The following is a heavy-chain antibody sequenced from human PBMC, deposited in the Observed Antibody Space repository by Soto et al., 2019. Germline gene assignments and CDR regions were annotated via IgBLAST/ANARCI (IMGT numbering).Heavy chain of an antibody. CDR2: ISSSSSYI. D-gene: IGHD2-21*02. CDR3: AREPPYCGGDCYVLLDF. V-gene: IGHV3-21*04. J-gene: IGHJ4*02. Sequence: GGSLRLSCAASGFTFSSYSMNWVRQAPGKGLEWVSSISSSSSYIYYADSVRGRFTISRDNSKNTVYLQMDSLRAEDTALYYCAREPPYCGGDCYVLLDFWGQGTQVTVSS. CDR1: GFTFSSYS.